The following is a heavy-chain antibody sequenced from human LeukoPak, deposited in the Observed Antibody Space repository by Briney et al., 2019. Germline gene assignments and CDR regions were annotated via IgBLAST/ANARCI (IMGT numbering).Heavy chain of an antibody. CDR1: GFPSTSRS. CDR2: INHDGEAI. D-gene: IGHD3-9*01. Sequence: GGSLNLPCEAPGFPSTSRSWSWSPKPPGRGLGWIAYINHDGEAIYYPQFVRGRFIISRDNAKNTLFLQMNDLRDEDTAVYYCARDYDWALDFWGQGTRVTVSS. CDR3: ARDYDWALDF. V-gene: IGHV3-48*02. J-gene: IGHJ4*02.